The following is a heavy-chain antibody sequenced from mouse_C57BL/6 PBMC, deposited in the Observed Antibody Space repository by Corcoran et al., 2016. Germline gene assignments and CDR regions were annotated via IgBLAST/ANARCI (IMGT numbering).Heavy chain of an antibody. CDR1: GYTFTDYN. CDR3: ARTPPDY. CDR2: IYPGDGDT. Sequence: VQLQQSGPELVKPGASVKIPCKAPGYTFTDYNMDWVKQRPGKGLEWIGQIYPGDGDTNYNGKFKGKATLTADKSSSTAYMQLSSLTSEDSAVYFCARTPPDYWGQGTTLTVSS. J-gene: IGHJ2*01. V-gene: IGHV1-80*01.